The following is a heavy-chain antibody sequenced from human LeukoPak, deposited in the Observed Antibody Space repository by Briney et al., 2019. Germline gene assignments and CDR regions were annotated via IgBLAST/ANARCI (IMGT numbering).Heavy chain of an antibody. J-gene: IGHJ6*03. Sequence: GGSLRLSCAASGFTVSSNYMSWVRQAPGKGLEWVSVIYSGGSTYYADSVKGRFTISRDNSKNTLCLQMNSLRAEDTAVYYCARDQGKTYYYYYMDVWGKGTTVTVSS. V-gene: IGHV3-66*02. CDR1: GFTVSSNY. CDR2: IYSGGST. CDR3: ARDQGKTYYYYYMDV.